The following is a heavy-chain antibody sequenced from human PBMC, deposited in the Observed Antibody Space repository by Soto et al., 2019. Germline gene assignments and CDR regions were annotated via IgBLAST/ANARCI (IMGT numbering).Heavy chain of an antibody. D-gene: IGHD5-18*01. J-gene: IGHJ4*02. Sequence: EASVKVSCKASGYTFTSYDINWVRQATGQGLEWMGWMNPNSGNTGYAQKFQGRVTMTRDTSTSTVYMELSSLRSEDTAVYYCARDGDVDPAPDYWGQGTLVTVSS. CDR2: MNPNSGNT. V-gene: IGHV1-8*01. CDR1: GYTFTSYD. CDR3: ARDGDVDPAPDY.